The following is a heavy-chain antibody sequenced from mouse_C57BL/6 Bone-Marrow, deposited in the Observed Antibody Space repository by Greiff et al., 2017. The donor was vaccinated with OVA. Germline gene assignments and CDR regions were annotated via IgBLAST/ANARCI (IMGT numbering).Heavy chain of an antibody. D-gene: IGHD2-4*01. CDR3: TRDYDYDGDYAMDY. CDR2: ISSGGDYI. V-gene: IGHV5-9-1*02. J-gene: IGHJ4*01. Sequence: EVKLMESGEGLVKPGGSLKLSCAASGFTFSSYAMSWVRQTPAKRLEWVAYISSGGDYIYYADTVKGRFTISRDNARNPLYLQMSSLKSEDTAMYYCTRDYDYDGDYAMDYWGQGTSVTVSS. CDR1: GFTFSSYA.